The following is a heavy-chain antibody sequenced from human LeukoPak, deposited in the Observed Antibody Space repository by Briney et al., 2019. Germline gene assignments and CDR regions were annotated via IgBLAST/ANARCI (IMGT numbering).Heavy chain of an antibody. V-gene: IGHV4-59*01. D-gene: IGHD5-24*01. CDR3: ASWSGMATINY. CDR2: IYYSGGT. Sequence: SETLSLTCTVSGGSINYYYWMWIRQPPGKGLEWIGYIYYSGGTHYNPSLKSRVTMLVDTSKNQFSLKLTAVTAADTAVYYCASWSGMATINYWGQGTLVTVSS. J-gene: IGHJ4*02. CDR1: GGSINYYY.